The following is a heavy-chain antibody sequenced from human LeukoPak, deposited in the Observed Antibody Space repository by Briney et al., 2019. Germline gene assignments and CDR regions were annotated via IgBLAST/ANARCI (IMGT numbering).Heavy chain of an antibody. Sequence: PGRSLRLSCAASGFTFSSYGMHWVRQAPGKGLEWVAVIWYDGSNKYYADSVKGRFTIFRDNSKNTLYLQMNSLRAEDTAVYYCARGGGYDYLDYWGQGTLVTVSS. CDR3: ARGGGYDYLDY. V-gene: IGHV3-33*01. J-gene: IGHJ4*02. CDR2: IWYDGSNK. CDR1: GFTFSSYG. D-gene: IGHD5-12*01.